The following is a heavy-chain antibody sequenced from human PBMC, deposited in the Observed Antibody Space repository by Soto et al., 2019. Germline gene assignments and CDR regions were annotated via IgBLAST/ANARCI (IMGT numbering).Heavy chain of an antibody. Sequence: VQLVESGGGVVQPGRSLRLSCAASGFTFSDYAMHWVRQAPGKGLEWVAVVSHDGRNTHYADSVKGRFTISRDSSKKTVSLEMPSLRAEDKAVYYWAKGGRPWLVTYEFNYWGQGALVTVSS. D-gene: IGHD6-19*01. CDR3: AKGGRPWLVTYEFNY. CDR2: VSHDGRNT. J-gene: IGHJ4*02. V-gene: IGHV3-30*18. CDR1: GFTFSDYA.